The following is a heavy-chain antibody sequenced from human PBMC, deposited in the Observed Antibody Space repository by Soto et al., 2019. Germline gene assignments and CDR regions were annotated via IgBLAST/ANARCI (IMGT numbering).Heavy chain of an antibody. CDR3: ARTPPGVPNWFDP. Sequence: RASVKVSCKASGGTFSSYAISWVRQAPGQGLEWMGGIIPIFGTANYAQKFQGRVTVTADESTSTAYMELSSLRSEDTAVYYCARTPPGVPNWFDPWGQGTLVTVSS. CDR2: IIPIFGTA. D-gene: IGHD3-10*01. V-gene: IGHV1-69*13. J-gene: IGHJ5*02. CDR1: GGTFSSYA.